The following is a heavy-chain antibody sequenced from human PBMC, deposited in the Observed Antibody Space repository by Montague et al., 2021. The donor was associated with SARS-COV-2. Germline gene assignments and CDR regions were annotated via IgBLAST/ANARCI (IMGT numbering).Heavy chain of an antibody. Sequence: SETLSLTCTVSGGSISSSSYYWGWIRQPPGKGLEWNGSIYYSGSTNYNPTIKSRVTISVDTSKNQFSLKLSSVTAADTAVYYCARLGDNLTDYYNSFDPWGQGTLVTVSS. CDR2: IYYSGST. CDR1: GGSISSSSYY. J-gene: IGHJ5*02. CDR3: ARLGDNLTDYYNSFDP. V-gene: IGHV4-39*01. D-gene: IGHD3-9*01.